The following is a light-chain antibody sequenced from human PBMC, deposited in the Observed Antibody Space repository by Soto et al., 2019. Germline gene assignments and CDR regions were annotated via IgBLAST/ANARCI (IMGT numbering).Light chain of an antibody. V-gene: IGLV2-14*01. CDR1: SSDVGAYNY. CDR3: DSYTTSDTRV. Sequence: QSALTQPASVSGSPGQSITISCAGTSSDVGAYNYVSWHQHHPGKAPKVMIYDVSNRPSGVSNRFSGSKSGNTASLTISGRQAEDEADYYCDSYTTSDTRVFGGGTKLTFL. J-gene: IGLJ3*02. CDR2: DVS.